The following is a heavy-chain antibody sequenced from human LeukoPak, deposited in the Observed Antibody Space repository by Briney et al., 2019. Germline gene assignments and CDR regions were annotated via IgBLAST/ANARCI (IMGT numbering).Heavy chain of an antibody. Sequence: PSETLSLTCSVSGGSISSDYWAWIRQPPGKGLDWIGYMYYTGSTNYNPSLKSRVTISLATSKNQFSLKLSSVTAADTAVHYCARVSVVYGMDVWGRGTTVTVSS. CDR2: MYYTGST. CDR1: GGSISSDY. CDR3: ARVSVVYGMDV. V-gene: IGHV4-59*01. J-gene: IGHJ6*02.